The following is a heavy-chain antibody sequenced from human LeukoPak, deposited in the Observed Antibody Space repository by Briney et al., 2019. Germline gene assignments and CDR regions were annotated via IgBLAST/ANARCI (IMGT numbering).Heavy chain of an antibody. J-gene: IGHJ4*02. CDR1: GGTLSSYT. V-gene: IGHV1-69*04. CDR2: IIPILGIA. CDR3: ARDPRGYGDYDFDY. Sequence: SVKVSCKACGGTLSSYTISWVRQAPGQGREGMGRIIPILGIANYAQKFQGRVTITADKSTSTAYVELSSLRSEDTAVYDCARDPRGYGDYDFDYWGQGTLVTVSS. D-gene: IGHD4-17*01.